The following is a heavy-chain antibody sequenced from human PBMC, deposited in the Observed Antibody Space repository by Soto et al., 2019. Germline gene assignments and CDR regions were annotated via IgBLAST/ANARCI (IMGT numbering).Heavy chain of an antibody. CDR3: AGDSRSAEGWLDP. CDR2: FYGGST. CDR1: GASTSGYF. V-gene: IGHV4-59*01. D-gene: IGHD1-26*01. Sequence: PSETLSLTCTVSGASTSGYFWTWIRQPPGKGLEWIGYFYGGSTNYNPSLKSRATISMAPSKNHFSLNLMSVTAADTAVYYCAGDSRSAEGWLDPWGQGILVT. J-gene: IGHJ5*02.